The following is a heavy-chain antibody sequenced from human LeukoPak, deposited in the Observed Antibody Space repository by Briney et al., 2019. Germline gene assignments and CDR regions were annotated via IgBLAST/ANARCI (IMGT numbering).Heavy chain of an antibody. CDR2: INHSGST. V-gene: IGHV4-34*01. D-gene: IGHD1-1*01. Sequence: SETLSLTCAVYGGSFSGYYWSWIRQPPGKGLEWIGEINHSGSTNYNPSLKSRVTISVDTSMNQFSLKLSSVTAADTAVYYCARYSWNYFDYWGQGTLVTVSS. CDR3: ARYSWNYFDY. CDR1: GGSFSGYY. J-gene: IGHJ4*02.